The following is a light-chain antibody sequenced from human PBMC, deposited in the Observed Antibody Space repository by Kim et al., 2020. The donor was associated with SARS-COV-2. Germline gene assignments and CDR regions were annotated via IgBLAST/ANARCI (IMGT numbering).Light chain of an antibody. Sequence: SPGDTATLSCRASQSISSTYLAWYQQKLGQAPRLLIYGASTRATGIPDRFSGSGSGADFILTISRLEPEDFAVYYCHQYGSSPWTFGQGTKVDIK. J-gene: IGKJ1*01. V-gene: IGKV3-20*01. CDR1: QSISSTY. CDR2: GAS. CDR3: HQYGSSPWT.